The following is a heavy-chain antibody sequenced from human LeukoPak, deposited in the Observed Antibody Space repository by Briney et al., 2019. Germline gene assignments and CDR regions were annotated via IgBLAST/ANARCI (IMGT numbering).Heavy chain of an antibody. CDR3: ARGIKAAAGTNNWFDP. CDR1: GGSFSGYY. Sequence: SETLSLTCAVYGGSFSGYYWSWIRQPPGKGLEWIGEINHSGSINYNPSLKSRVTISVDTSKNQFSLKLSSVTAADTAVYYCARGIKAAAGTNNWFDPWGQGTLVTVSS. CDR2: INHSGSI. J-gene: IGHJ5*02. D-gene: IGHD6-13*01. V-gene: IGHV4-34*01.